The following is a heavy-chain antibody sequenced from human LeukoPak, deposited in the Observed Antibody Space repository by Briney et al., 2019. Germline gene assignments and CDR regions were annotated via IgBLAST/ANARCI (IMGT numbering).Heavy chain of an antibody. V-gene: IGHV3-30*18. CDR1: GFTFSSYG. Sequence: PGGSLRLSCAASGFTFSSYGMHWVRQAPGKGLEWVAVISYDGSNKYYADSVKGRFTISRDNSKNTLYLQMNSLRAEDTAVYYCAKDQYYDSRSSGAFDIWGQGTMVTVSS. CDR3: AKDQYYDSRSSGAFDI. D-gene: IGHD3-22*01. CDR2: ISYDGSNK. J-gene: IGHJ3*02.